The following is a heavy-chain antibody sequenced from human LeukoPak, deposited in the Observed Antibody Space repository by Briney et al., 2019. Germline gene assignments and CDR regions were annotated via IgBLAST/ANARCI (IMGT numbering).Heavy chain of an antibody. D-gene: IGHD2-2*01. Sequence: GGSLRLSCAASGFTFSSYVMHWVRQAPGKGLEWVTVISYDGKNIYYADSVKGRFTISRDNPKNTLYLQMNSLRAEDTALYYCASSPSGYCSSASCYGFDYWGQGTLVTVAS. CDR2: ISYDGKNI. CDR1: GFTFSSYV. CDR3: ASSPSGYCSSASCYGFDY. V-gene: IGHV3-30*01. J-gene: IGHJ4*02.